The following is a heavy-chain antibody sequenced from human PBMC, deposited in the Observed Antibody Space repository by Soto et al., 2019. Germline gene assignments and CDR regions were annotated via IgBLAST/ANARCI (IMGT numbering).Heavy chain of an antibody. CDR1: GFTFSSYG. Sequence: GGSLRLSCAASGFTFSSYGMHWVRQAPGKGLEWVAVIWYDGSNKYYADSVKGRFTISRDNSKNTLYLQMNSLRAEDTAVYYCARGLSGSGSYPTPGSYYYYYGMDVWGQGTTVTVSS. D-gene: IGHD3-10*01. CDR3: ARGLSGSGSYPTPGSYYYYYGMDV. J-gene: IGHJ6*02. V-gene: IGHV3-33*01. CDR2: IWYDGSNK.